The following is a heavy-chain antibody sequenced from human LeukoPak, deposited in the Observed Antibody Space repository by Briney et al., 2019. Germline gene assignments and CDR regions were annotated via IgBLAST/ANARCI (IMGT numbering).Heavy chain of an antibody. Sequence: GGSLRLSCAASGFTFSSYGMHWARQAPGKGLEWVAFIRYDGSNKYYADSVKGRFTISRDNSKNTLYLQMNSQRAEDTAVYYCAKDGLGGYNWFDPWGQGTLVTVSS. J-gene: IGHJ5*02. CDR3: AKDGLGGYNWFDP. CDR2: IRYDGSNK. CDR1: GFTFSSYG. V-gene: IGHV3-30*02. D-gene: IGHD3/OR15-3a*01.